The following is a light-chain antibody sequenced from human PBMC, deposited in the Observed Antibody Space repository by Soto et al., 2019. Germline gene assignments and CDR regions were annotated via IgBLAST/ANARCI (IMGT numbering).Light chain of an antibody. J-gene: IGKJ1*01. V-gene: IGKV3-20*01. CDR2: GAS. Sequence: EIVLTQFPGTLSLSPGERATLSCRASQSVGSNYLAWYQQRPGQPPNLLIFGASHRAPDIPDRFSGSGSGTDFTLTISRLEPEDLAVYYCQQYDNSVWTFGPGTKVDIK. CDR1: QSVGSNY. CDR3: QQYDNSVWT.